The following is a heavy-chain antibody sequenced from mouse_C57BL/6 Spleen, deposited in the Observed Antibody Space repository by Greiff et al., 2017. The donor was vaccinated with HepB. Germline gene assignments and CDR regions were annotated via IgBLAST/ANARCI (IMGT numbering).Heavy chain of an antibody. V-gene: IGHV5-4*01. J-gene: IGHJ4*01. Sequence: EVKVVESGGGLVKPGGSLKLSCAASGFTFSSYAMSWVRQTPEKRLEWVATISDGGSYTYYPDNVKGRFTISRDNAKNNLYLQMSHLKSEDTAMYYCARDRTPYAMDYWGQGTSVTVSS. CDR2: ISDGGSYT. CDR1: GFTFSSYA. CDR3: ARDRTPYAMDY.